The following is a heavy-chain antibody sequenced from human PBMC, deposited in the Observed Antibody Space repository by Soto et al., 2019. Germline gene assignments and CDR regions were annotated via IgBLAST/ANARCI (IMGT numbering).Heavy chain of an antibody. V-gene: IGHV1-18*01. D-gene: IGHD2-15*01. CDR3: ETFNILPPNWFAP. CDR2: ISAYNGNT. J-gene: IGHJ5*02. Sequence: ASVKVSCKASGYTFTSYGISWVRQAPGQGLEWMGWISAYNGNTNYAQKHQGRVTMTTDTSTSTAYMEMRSLTYEDTAEYYCETFNILPPNWFAPWGQGTLVTVS. CDR1: GYTFTSYG.